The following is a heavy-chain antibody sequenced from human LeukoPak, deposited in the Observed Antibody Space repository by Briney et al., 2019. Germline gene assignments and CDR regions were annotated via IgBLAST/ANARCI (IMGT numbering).Heavy chain of an antibody. CDR1: GFTFSSYA. Sequence: GGSLRLSCAASGFTFSSYAMSWVRQAPGKGLEWVPAISGSGGSTYYADSVKGRFTISRDNSKNTLYLQMNSLRAEDTAVYYCANARGYYYGSGNYYYYYGMDVWGQGTTVAVSS. J-gene: IGHJ6*02. CDR2: ISGSGGST. D-gene: IGHD3-10*01. CDR3: ANARGYYYGSGNYYYYYGMDV. V-gene: IGHV3-23*01.